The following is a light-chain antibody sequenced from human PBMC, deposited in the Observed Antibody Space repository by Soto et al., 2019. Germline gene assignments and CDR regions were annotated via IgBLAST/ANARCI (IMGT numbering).Light chain of an antibody. CDR1: QSLSSSY. CDR3: QQYGSSPWT. Sequence: EIVLTQSPGTLSLSPGERATISCRASQSLSSSYLAWYQQKLGQAPRLLVYGASSRATGIPDRVSGSGSGTDVTLTISRLESEDFAVYYCQQYGSSPWTFGQGTKV. J-gene: IGKJ1*01. V-gene: IGKV3-20*01. CDR2: GAS.